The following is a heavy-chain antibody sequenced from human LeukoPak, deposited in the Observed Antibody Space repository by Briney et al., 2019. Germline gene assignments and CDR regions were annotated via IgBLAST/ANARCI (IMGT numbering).Heavy chain of an antibody. V-gene: IGHV4-59*13. CDR3: ARAPIGSADH. J-gene: IGHJ4*02. D-gene: IGHD1-1*01. Sequence: SETLSLTCTVSGDSITSSYWTWMRLPPGKGLEWIGYIFYTGYTNYNPSLKSRVTISMDISKNQVSFHLNSVTTADTAVYYCARAPIGSADHWGPGAQVTVSS. CDR1: GDSITSSY. CDR2: IFYTGYT.